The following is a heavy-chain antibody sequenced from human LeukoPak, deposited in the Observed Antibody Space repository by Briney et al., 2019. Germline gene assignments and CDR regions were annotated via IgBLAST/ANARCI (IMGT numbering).Heavy chain of an antibody. CDR3: ASEYGDYVYYFDY. J-gene: IGHJ4*02. Sequence: GGSLRLSCAASGFTFSSYWMSWVRQAPGKGLEWVANIKQDGSEKYYVDSVKGRFTIPRDNAKNSLYLQMNSLRAEDTAVYYCASEYGDYVYYFDYWGQGTLVTVSS. D-gene: IGHD4-17*01. CDR1: GFTFSSYW. CDR2: IKQDGSEK. V-gene: IGHV3-7*01.